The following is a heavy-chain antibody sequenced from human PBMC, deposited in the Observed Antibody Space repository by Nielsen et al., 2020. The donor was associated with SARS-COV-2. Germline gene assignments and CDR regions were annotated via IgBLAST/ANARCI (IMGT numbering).Heavy chain of an antibody. D-gene: IGHD2-2*01. CDR1: GDTFSSFW. CDR3: AGTLPDYYYYGMDV. V-gene: IGHV5-51*01. Sequence: GESLKISCKGSGDTFSSFWIGWVRQMPGKGLEWMGIIFPDDSDTRYNPSFQGHVTISADKSISTAYLQWSSLKASDTAMYYCAGTLPDYYYYGMDVWGQGTTVTVSS. CDR2: IFPDDSDT. J-gene: IGHJ6*02.